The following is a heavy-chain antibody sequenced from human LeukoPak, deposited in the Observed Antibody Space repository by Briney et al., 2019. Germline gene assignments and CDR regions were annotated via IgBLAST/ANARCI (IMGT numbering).Heavy chain of an antibody. CDR3: ATTTLGGSYPFDY. Sequence: GGSLRLSCAASGFTFSSYWMSWVRQAPGKGLEWVANIKQDGSEKYYVDSVKGRFTISRDNSKNTLYLQMNSLRAEDTAVYYCATTTLGGSYPFDYWGQGTLVTVSS. D-gene: IGHD1-26*01. CDR2: IKQDGSEK. J-gene: IGHJ4*02. CDR1: GFTFSSYW. V-gene: IGHV3-7*01.